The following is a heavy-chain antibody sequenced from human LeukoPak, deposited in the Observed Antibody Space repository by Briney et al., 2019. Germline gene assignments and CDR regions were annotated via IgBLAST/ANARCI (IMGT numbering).Heavy chain of an antibody. V-gene: IGHV1-8*01. CDR2: MNPNSGNT. CDR1: GYTFTSYD. Sequence: ASVNVSCKASGYTFTSYDINWVRQATGQGLEWMGWMNPNSGNTGYAQKFQGRVTMTRNTSISTAYMELSSLRSEDTAVYYCARVGYYESSGYYEYWGQGTLVTVSS. D-gene: IGHD3-22*01. J-gene: IGHJ4*02. CDR3: ARVGYYESSGYYEY.